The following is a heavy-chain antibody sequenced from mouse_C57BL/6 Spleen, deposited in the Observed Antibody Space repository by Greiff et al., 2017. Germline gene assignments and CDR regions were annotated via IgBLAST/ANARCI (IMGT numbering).Heavy chain of an antibody. CDR1: GYTFTSYW. CDR3: ARKRKVYYDCEGYFDV. J-gene: IGHJ1*03. D-gene: IGHD2-4*01. V-gene: IGHV1-55*01. CDR2: IYPGSGST. Sequence: QVQLQQPGAELVKPGASVKMSCKASGYTFTSYWITWVKQRPGQGLEWIGDIYPGSGSTNYNEKFKSKATLTVDTPSSTAYMQLSSLTSEDSAVYYCARKRKVYYDCEGYFDVWGTGTTVTVSS.